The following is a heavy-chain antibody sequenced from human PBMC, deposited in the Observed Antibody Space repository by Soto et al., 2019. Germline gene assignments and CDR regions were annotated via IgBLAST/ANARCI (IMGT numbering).Heavy chain of an antibody. CDR2: FDPEDGET. J-gene: IGHJ6*02. Sequence: ASVKVSCKVSGYTLTELSMHWVRQAPGKGLEWMGGFDPEDGETIYAQKFQGRVTMTEDTSTDTAYMELSSLRSEDTAVYYCATGDYYGSGGYYKNYYYYYGMDVWGQGTTVTVSS. CDR3: ATGDYYGSGGYYKNYYYYYGMDV. V-gene: IGHV1-24*01. CDR1: GYTLTELS. D-gene: IGHD3-10*01.